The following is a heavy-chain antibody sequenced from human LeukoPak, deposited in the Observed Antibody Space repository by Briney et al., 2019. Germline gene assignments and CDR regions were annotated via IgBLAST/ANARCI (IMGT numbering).Heavy chain of an antibody. D-gene: IGHD3-22*01. CDR3: ARPYYDSSGYQNFDY. J-gene: IGHJ4*02. CDR2: MNPNSGNT. Sequence: ASVKVSCRASGYTFTSYDINWVRQATGQGLEWMGWMNPNSGNTGYAQKFQGRVTMTRNTSISTAYMELSSLRSEDTAVYYCARPYYDSSGYQNFDYWGQGTLVTVSS. CDR1: GYTFTSYD. V-gene: IGHV1-8*01.